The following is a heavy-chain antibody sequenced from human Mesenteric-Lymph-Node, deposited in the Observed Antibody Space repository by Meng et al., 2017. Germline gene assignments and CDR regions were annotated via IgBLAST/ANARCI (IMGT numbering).Heavy chain of an antibody. CDR2: IYYSGST. J-gene: IGHJ5*02. CDR1: GGSISSSSYC. Sequence: SETLSLTCTVSGGSISSSSYCWGWIRQPPGKGLEWIGSIYYSGSTYYNPSLKSRVTISVDTSKKQFSLKLTSVTAADTAVYYCARQPLQLYNWFDPWGQGTLVTISS. CDR3: ARQPLQLYNWFDP. V-gene: IGHV4-39*01. D-gene: IGHD5-18*01.